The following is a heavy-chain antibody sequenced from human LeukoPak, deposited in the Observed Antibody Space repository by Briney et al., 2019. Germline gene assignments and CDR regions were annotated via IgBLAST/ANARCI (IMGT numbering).Heavy chain of an antibody. CDR1: GFTFSNAW. D-gene: IGHD3-22*01. CDR2: IKSKKDGETT. CDR3: TTYMIPVP. Sequence: GGSLRLSCATSGFTFSNAWMSWVRQAPGRGLEWVGRIKSKKDGETTDYAAPGKGRFTISRDDSKNTLYLQMNSLKTEDTAVYYCTTYMIPVPWGQGTLVTVSS. V-gene: IGHV3-15*01. J-gene: IGHJ5*02.